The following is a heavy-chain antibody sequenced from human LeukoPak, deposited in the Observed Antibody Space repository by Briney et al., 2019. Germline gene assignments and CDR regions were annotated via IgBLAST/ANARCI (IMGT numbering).Heavy chain of an antibody. CDR1: GYTFTTSY. D-gene: IGHD1-26*01. CDR2: LNPNSGNT. CDR3: ARSGSYPGRIDY. Sequence: GASVRVSCKASGYTFTTSYINWVRQATGQGLEWMGWLNPNSGNTAYAQKIQGRVIITSNTSKSTAYMELSSLRAENTAVYCCARSGSYPGRIDYWGQGTLVTVSS. V-gene: IGHV1-8*01. J-gene: IGHJ4*02.